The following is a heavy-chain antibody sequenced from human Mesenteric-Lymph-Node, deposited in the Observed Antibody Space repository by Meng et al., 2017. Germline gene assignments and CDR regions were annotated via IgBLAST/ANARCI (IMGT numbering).Heavy chain of an antibody. V-gene: IGHV2-70*04. CDR2: IDWDGDK. CDR1: GFSLSTHGMR. J-gene: IGHJ6*02. D-gene: IGHD4-17*01. CDR3: ARTRLTTGYFYNGLDV. Sequence: SGPTLVKPTQTLTLTCTFSGFSLSTHGMRVSWVRQPPGKALEWLGRIDWDGDKFYSTSPETRLTISKDTSKNQVVLTMTNVDPVDTATYYCARTRLTTGYFYNGLDVWGQGTTVTVSS.